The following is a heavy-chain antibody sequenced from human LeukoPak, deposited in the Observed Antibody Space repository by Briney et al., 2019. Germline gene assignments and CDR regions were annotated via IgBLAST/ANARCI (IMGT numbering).Heavy chain of an antibody. D-gene: IGHD2-21*02. V-gene: IGHV4-4*07. CDR2: IYTSGST. J-gene: IGHJ5*02. CDR1: GGSISSYY. CDR3: ARFPVVYCDGDCYSPGWFDP. Sequence: SETLSLTCTVSGGSISSYYWSWIRQPAGKGLEWIGRIYTSGSTNYNPSLKSRVTMSVDTSKNQFSLKLSSVTAADTAVYYCARFPVVYCDGDCYSPGWFDPWGQGTLVTVSS.